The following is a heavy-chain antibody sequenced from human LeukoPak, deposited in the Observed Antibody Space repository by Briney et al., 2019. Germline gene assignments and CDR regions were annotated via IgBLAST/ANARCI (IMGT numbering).Heavy chain of an antibody. CDR2: IIPIFGTA. D-gene: IGHD6-13*01. CDR1: XGTXXSYA. Sequence: SSXXXXCKASXGTXXSYAISWVRQAPGQGLEWMGGIIPIFGTANYAQKFQGRVTITTDESTSTAYMELSSLRSEDTAVYYCARASLSAGNFDYWGQGTLVTVSS. J-gene: IGHJ4*02. V-gene: IGHV1-69*05. CDR3: ARASLSAGNFDY.